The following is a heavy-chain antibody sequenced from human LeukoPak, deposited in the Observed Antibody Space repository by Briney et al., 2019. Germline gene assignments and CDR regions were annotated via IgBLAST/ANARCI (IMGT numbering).Heavy chain of an antibody. CDR1: GGSISSYY. CDR2: IYYSGST. V-gene: IGHV4-59*01. D-gene: IGHD5-24*01. CDR3: ARDGRDGYNYAFDY. Sequence: SETLSLTCTVSGGSISSYYWSWIRQPPGKGLEWIGYIYYSGSTNYNPSLKSRVTISVDTSKNQFSLKLSSVTVADTAVYYCARDGRDGYNYAFDYWGQGTLVTVSS. J-gene: IGHJ4*02.